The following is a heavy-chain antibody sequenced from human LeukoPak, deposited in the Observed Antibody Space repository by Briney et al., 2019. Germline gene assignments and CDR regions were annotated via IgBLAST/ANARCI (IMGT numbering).Heavy chain of an antibody. CDR3: AMGLAYCGGDCHPGVYFDY. J-gene: IGHJ4*02. D-gene: IGHD2-21*02. CDR2: INHSGST. V-gene: IGHV4-34*01. CDR1: GGSFSGYY. Sequence: SETLSLTCAVYGGSFSGYYWSWIRQPPGKGLEWIGEINHSGSTNYNPSLKSRVTISVDTSKNQFSLKLSSVTAADTAVYYCAMGLAYCGGDCHPGVYFDYWGQGTLVTASS.